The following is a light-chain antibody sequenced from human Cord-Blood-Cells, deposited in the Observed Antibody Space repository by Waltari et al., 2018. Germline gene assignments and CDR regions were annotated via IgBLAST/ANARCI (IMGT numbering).Light chain of an antibody. Sequence: EIVMTQSPATPSVSPGARATISCSASQSVSSNLAWYQQKPGQAPRLLTYGASTRATGIPARFSGSGSGTEFTLTISSLQSEDFAVYYCQQYNNWPLTFGGGTKVEIK. J-gene: IGKJ4*01. CDR1: QSVSSN. V-gene: IGKV3-15*01. CDR3: QQYNNWPLT. CDR2: GAS.